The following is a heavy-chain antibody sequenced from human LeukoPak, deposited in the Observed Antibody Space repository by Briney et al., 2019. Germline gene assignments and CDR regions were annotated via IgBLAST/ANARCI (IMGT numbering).Heavy chain of an antibody. Sequence: SETLSLTCTVSGDSTSSGGYYWSWIRQHPGKGLEWIGYICYSGSTYYNPSLKSRITISVDTSKNQFSLNLSSVTAADTAVYYCARVTKSGSYFEGVSWFDPWGQGTLVTVSS. CDR3: ARVTKSGSYFEGVSWFDP. CDR1: GDSTSSGGYY. V-gene: IGHV4-31*03. D-gene: IGHD1-26*01. J-gene: IGHJ5*02. CDR2: ICYSGST.